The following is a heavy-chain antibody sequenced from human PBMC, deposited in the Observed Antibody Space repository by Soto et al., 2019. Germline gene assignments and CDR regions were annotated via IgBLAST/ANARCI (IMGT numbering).Heavy chain of an antibody. Sequence: ASVDVSCKASGYTFTSYGISWVRQAPGQGLEWMGWISAYNGNTNYAQKLQGRVTMTTDTSTSTAYMELRSLRSDDTAVYYCARDGAVAGRDGMDVWGQATTVTVSS. D-gene: IGHD6-19*01. J-gene: IGHJ6*02. CDR3: ARDGAVAGRDGMDV. CDR2: ISAYNGNT. V-gene: IGHV1-18*01. CDR1: GYTFTSYG.